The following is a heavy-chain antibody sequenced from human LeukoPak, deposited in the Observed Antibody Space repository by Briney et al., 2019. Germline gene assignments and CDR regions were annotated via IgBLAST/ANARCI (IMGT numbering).Heavy chain of an antibody. CDR3: ARHSTGGFDY. CDR1: GGSINRSPYY. Sequence: SETLSLTCTVSGGSINRSPYYWGWIRQPPGKGLEWIGSIHYGGSTYYNPSLKSRVTISIDTSKNQFSLKLSSVTATDTAVYYCARHSTGGFDYWGQGTLVTVSS. CDR2: IHYGGST. D-gene: IGHD7-27*01. J-gene: IGHJ4*02. V-gene: IGHV4-39*01.